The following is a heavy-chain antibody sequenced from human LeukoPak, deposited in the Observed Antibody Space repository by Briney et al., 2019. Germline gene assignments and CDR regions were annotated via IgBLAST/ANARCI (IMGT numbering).Heavy chain of an antibody. CDR2: INHSGST. Sequence: SETLSLTCAVYGGSFSGYYWSWIRQPPGKGLEWIGEINHSGSTNYNPSLKSRVTISVDTSKNQFSLKPSSVTAADTAVYYCATQETSDITIFGVDSRWFDPWGQGTLVTVSS. D-gene: IGHD3-3*01. CDR1: GGSFSGYY. CDR3: ATQETSDITIFGVDSRWFDP. V-gene: IGHV4-34*01. J-gene: IGHJ5*02.